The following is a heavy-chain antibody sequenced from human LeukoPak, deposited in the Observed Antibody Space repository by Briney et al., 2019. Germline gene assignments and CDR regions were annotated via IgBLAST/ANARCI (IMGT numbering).Heavy chain of an antibody. J-gene: IGHJ4*02. V-gene: IGHV3-23*01. D-gene: IGHD3-22*01. CDR3: PRKYDSSGYFDY. Sequence: GGSLRLSCEASGFTFIRYAMSWVRQAPGKGLEWVSTISGNGDSAYYADSVKGRFTISRDSSMNTLYLQMDSLRAEDTAVYYCPRKYDSSGYFDYWGQGTLVTVSS. CDR1: GFTFIRYA. CDR2: ISGNGDSA.